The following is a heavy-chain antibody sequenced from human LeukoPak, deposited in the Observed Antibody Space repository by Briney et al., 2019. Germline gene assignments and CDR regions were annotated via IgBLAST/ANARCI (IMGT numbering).Heavy chain of an antibody. D-gene: IGHD5-18*01. J-gene: IGHJ4*02. CDR2: IYYTGST. CDR3: ARVRGGYSYGYYDY. Sequence: TSETLSLTCTVSGGSISSYYWSWIRQPPGKGLEWIGYIYYTGSTEYNPSLKSRVTIAVDTSKNQFSLKLSSVTAADTAVYYCARVRGGYSYGYYDYWGQGTPVTVSS. CDR1: GGSISSYY. V-gene: IGHV4-59*01.